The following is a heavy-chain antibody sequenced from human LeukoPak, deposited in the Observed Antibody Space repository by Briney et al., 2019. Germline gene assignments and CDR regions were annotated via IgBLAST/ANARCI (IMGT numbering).Heavy chain of an antibody. D-gene: IGHD1-1*01. CDR1: GLTLSNVW. CDR3: AKVHGVPY. Sequence: GGSLRLSCAVSGLTLSNVWMNWVRQAPEKGLEWVGRIKSKSAGGTTDFAAPVKGRFTISRDDSKNTLYLQMNSLTSEDTAVYYCAKVHGVPYWGQGTLVTVSS. CDR2: IKSKSAGGTT. V-gene: IGHV3-15*07. J-gene: IGHJ4*02.